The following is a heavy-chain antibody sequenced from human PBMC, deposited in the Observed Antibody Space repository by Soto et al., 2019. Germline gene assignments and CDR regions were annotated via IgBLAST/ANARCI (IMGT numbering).Heavy chain of an antibody. CDR2: INPNGGGT. V-gene: IGHV1-2*06. J-gene: IGHJ3*02. D-gene: IGHD2-2*02. CDR1: GYTLSAHY. Sequence: GDSVKVSCKASGYTLSAHYIHWVRQAPGQGLEWVGRINPNGGGTKYAKKFQGRVTMTRDTSISTAYMEVSRLTSDDAAVYYCTRDDTFDIWGQGTMLTVSS. CDR3: TRDDTFDI.